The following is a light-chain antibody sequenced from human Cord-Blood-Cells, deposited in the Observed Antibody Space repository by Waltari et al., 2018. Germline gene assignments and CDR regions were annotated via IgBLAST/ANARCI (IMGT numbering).Light chain of an antibody. CDR1: QSVSSSY. Sequence: EIVLTQSPGTLSLSPGERATLSLRASQSVSSSYLNWNQKKPVQATRSLIYGASSRVSGFPERLSGSGSGTSFTITIRRLENEDCAVYCCQQYGSSPYTFGQGTRLEIK. V-gene: IGKV3-20*01. CDR3: QQYGSSPYT. J-gene: IGKJ2*01. CDR2: GAS.